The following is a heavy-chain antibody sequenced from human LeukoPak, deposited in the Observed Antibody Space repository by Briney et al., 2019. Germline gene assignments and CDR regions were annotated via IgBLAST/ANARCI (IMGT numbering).Heavy chain of an antibody. CDR3: ARERRRGDYYGSGSYSWFDP. D-gene: IGHD3-10*01. V-gene: IGHV3-30*04. Sequence: GGSLRLSCAASGFTFSSYAMHWVRQAPGKGLEWVAVISYDGRNKYYADSVKGRFTIARDNSKNTLYLQMNSLRAEDTAVYYCARERRRGDYYGSGSYSWFDPWGQGTLVTVSS. CDR1: GFTFSSYA. J-gene: IGHJ5*02. CDR2: ISYDGRNK.